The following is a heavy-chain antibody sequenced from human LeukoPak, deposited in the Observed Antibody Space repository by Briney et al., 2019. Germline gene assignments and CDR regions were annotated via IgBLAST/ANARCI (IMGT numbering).Heavy chain of an antibody. CDR2: IYYSGST. CDR3: ASQVPAAIGSYRY. CDR1: GGSISSYY. Sequence: SETLSLTCTVSGGSISSYYWSWIRQPPGKGLEWIGYIYYSGSTNYNPSLKSRVIISVDTSKNQFSLKLSSVTAADTAVYYCASQVPAAIGSYRYWGQGTLVTVSS. V-gene: IGHV4-59*08. J-gene: IGHJ4*02. D-gene: IGHD2-2*01.